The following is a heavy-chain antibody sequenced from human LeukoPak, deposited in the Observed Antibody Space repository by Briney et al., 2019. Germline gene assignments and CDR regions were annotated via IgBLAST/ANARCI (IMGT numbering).Heavy chain of an antibody. CDR2: ISSSGSTM. J-gene: IGHJ4*01. D-gene: IGHD6-13*01. V-gene: IGHV3-48*03. Sequence: GGSLRLSCAASGFTFSSYEMNWVRQAPGKGREWISYISSSGSTMYYADSVKGRFTISRDNAKNSLYLQMNSLSAEDTAIYYCASSSWYALDYWGQGTLVTVSS. CDR1: GFTFSSYE. CDR3: ASSSWYALDY.